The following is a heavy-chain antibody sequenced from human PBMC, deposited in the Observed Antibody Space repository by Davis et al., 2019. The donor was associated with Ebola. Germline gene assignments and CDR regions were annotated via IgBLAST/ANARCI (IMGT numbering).Heavy chain of an antibody. CDR3: ARDEWLRYNWFDP. J-gene: IGHJ5*02. D-gene: IGHD5-12*01. CDR2: INPSGGST. Sequence: ASVKVSCKASGYTFTSYYMHWVRQAPGQGLEWMGIINPSGGSTSYAQKFQGRVTITADKSTSTAYMELSSLRSEDTAVYYCARDEWLRYNWFDPWGQGTLVTVSS. V-gene: IGHV1-46*01. CDR1: GYTFTSYY.